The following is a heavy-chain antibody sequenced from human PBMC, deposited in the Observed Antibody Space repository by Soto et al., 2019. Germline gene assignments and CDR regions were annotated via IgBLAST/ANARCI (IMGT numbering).Heavy chain of an antibody. Sequence: GESLKISCKGSGYSFTSYWIGWVRQMPGKGLEWMGIIYPGDSDTRYSPSFQGQVTISADKSISTAYLQWSSLKASDTAMYYCASGYCSSISCARPYYYYDMDVWGQGTTVTVSS. CDR3: ASGYCSSISCARPYYYYDMDV. CDR2: IYPGDSDT. V-gene: IGHV5-51*01. J-gene: IGHJ6*02. D-gene: IGHD2-2*01. CDR1: GYSFTSYW.